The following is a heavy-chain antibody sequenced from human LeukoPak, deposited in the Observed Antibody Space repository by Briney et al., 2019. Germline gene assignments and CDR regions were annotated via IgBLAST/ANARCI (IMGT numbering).Heavy chain of an antibody. Sequence: PSETLSLTCTGSGGSISSYYWSWIRQPAGKGLEWIGRIYTSGSTNYNPSLKSRVTMSVDTSKNQFSLKLSSVTAADTAVYYCARDTAMVTARRRFAFDIWGQGTMVTVSS. D-gene: IGHD5-18*01. J-gene: IGHJ3*02. V-gene: IGHV4-4*07. CDR3: ARDTAMVTARRRFAFDI. CDR2: IYTSGST. CDR1: GGSISSYY.